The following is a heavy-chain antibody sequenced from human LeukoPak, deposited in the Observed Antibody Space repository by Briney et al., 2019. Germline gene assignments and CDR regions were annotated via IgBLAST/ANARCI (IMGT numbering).Heavy chain of an antibody. CDR2: IKQDGSEK. J-gene: IGHJ4*02. D-gene: IGHD4-17*01. CDR3: ARDYGADYFDY. V-gene: IGHV3-7*03. CDR1: GFTFSSYW. Sequence: GGSLRLPCAASGFTFSSYWMSWVRQAPGKGLEWVANIKQDGSEKYYVDSVKGRFTISRDNAKNSLYLQMNSLRAEDTAVYYCARDYGADYFDYWGQGTLVTVSS.